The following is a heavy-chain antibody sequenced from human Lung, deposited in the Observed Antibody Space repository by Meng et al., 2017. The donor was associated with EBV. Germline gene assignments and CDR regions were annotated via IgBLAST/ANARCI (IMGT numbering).Heavy chain of an antibody. Sequence: QLQEAGPELVKPSETLSLTCTVSGGAISSGSYYWGWIRQPPGKGLEWIGSIYYSGSTYYNPSLKSRVTISVDTSKNQFSLKLSSVTAADTAVYYCARVGGSIAAAPDYWGQGTLVTVSS. D-gene: IGHD6-13*01. V-gene: IGHV4-39*07. J-gene: IGHJ4*02. CDR1: GGAISSGSYY. CDR2: IYYSGST. CDR3: ARVGGSIAAAPDY.